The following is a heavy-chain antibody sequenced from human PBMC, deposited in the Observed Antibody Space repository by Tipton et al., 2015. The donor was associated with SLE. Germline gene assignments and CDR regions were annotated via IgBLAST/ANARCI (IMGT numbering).Heavy chain of an antibody. V-gene: IGHV4-61*09. Sequence: TLSLTCTVSGDSISSGRHYWSWIRRPAGKGLEWIGHIYENGGTNYNPSVGSRFTLSVDTSKNQFSLEVTSLTAADTAVYYCARHLCTNGVCPFDYWGPGILVTVSS. CDR2: IYENGGT. J-gene: IGHJ4*02. D-gene: IGHD2-8*01. CDR3: ARHLCTNGVCPFDY. CDR1: GDSISSGRHY.